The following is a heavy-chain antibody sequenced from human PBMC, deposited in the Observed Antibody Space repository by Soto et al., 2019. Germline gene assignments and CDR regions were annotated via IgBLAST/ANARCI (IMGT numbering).Heavy chain of an antibody. CDR1: GGSISSGGYS. CDR2: IYHSGST. Sequence: QLQLQESGSGLVKPSQTLSLTCAVSGGSISSGGYSWSWIRQPPGKGLEWIGYIYHSGSTYYNPSLKSRVTISVDRSKNQFSLKLSSVTAADTAVYYCYSSGYYQGYFDYWGQGTLVTVSS. D-gene: IGHD3-22*01. V-gene: IGHV4-30-2*01. CDR3: YSSGYYQGYFDY. J-gene: IGHJ4*02.